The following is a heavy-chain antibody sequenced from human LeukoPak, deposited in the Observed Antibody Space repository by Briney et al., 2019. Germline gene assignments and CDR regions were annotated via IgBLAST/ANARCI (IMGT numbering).Heavy chain of an antibody. CDR2: ISAYNGNT. CDR1: GYTFTSYG. V-gene: IGHV1-18*01. Sequence: ASVKVSCKASGYTFTSYGISWVRQAPGQGLEWMGWISAYNGNTNYAQKFQGRVTMTTDTSTSTAYMDLRSLLSDDSAVYYCARVIAARGHYFYMDVWGKGTTVTVSS. D-gene: IGHD6-6*01. CDR3: ARVIAARGHYFYMDV. J-gene: IGHJ6*03.